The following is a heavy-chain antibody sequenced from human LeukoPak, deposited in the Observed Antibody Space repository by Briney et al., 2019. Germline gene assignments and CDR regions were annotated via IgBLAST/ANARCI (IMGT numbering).Heavy chain of an antibody. CDR3: ASGHGSVHDAFDI. CDR2: ISPNSGGT. D-gene: IGHD3-10*01. J-gene: IGHJ3*02. CDR1: GYTFTGCY. V-gene: IGHV1-2*04. Sequence: ASVKVSCKASGYTFTGCYMHWVRQAPGQGLEWMGWISPNSGGTNYPQKFQGWVTMTRDTSISTAYMELSRLRSDDTAVYYCASGHGSVHDAFDIWGQGTMVTVSS.